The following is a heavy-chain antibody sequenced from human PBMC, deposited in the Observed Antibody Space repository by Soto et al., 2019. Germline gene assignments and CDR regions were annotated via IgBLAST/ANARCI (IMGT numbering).Heavy chain of an antibody. Sequence: EVQLVESGGGLVKPGGSLRLSCAASGFTFSNAWMSWVRQAPGKGLGWVGRIKSKANSYATAYAASVKGRFTISRDDSKNTAYLQMSSLKTEDTAVYYCTRLVGGSSLRDFDYWGQGTLVTVSS. CDR2: IKSKANSYAT. V-gene: IGHV3-73*01. CDR1: GFTFSNAW. CDR3: TRLVGGSSLRDFDY. J-gene: IGHJ4*02. D-gene: IGHD1-26*01.